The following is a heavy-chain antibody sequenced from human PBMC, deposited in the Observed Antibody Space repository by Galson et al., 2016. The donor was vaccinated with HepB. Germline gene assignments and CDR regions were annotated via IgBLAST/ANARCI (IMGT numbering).Heavy chain of an antibody. Sequence: SVKVSCNASGGTFSSYAISWVRQAPGQGLEWMGRIIPILGKANYAQKFQGRVTITADKSTSTAYMELSSLRSEDTAVYYCARQKAVFALYYFDYLGQGTLVTVSS. CDR2: IIPILGKA. V-gene: IGHV1-69*04. CDR1: GGTFSSYA. CDR3: ARQKAVFALYYFDY. J-gene: IGHJ4*02.